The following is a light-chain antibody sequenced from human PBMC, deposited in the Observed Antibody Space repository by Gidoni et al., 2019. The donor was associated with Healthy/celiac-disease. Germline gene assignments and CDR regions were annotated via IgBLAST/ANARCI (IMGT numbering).Light chain of an antibody. CDR1: RSVLYSSNNKNF. J-gene: IGKJ2*01. CDR2: WAS. Sequence: DIVMTQSPDSLTVSLGERATINCKSSRSVLYSSNNKNFLAWYQQKPGQPPKLLIYWASTRESGVPDRFSGSGSGTDFTLTISSLQAEDVAVYYCQQYYSSPYTCGQGTKLEIK. V-gene: IGKV4-1*01. CDR3: QQYYSSPYT.